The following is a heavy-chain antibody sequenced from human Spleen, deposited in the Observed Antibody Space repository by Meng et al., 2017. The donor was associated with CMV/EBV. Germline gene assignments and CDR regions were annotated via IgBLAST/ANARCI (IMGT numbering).Heavy chain of an antibody. Sequence: ASVKVSCKASGYTFSDYYLHWVRQAPGQGLEWMGVINPSGGSTNYAQKFQGRVTMTRDTSTSTVYMEVTSLRSEDTAVYYCARQFGRGYSSAWYNFWSQGTLVTVSS. CDR3: ARQFGRGYSSAWYNF. J-gene: IGHJ4*02. D-gene: IGHD6-19*01. V-gene: IGHV1-46*01. CDR1: GYTFSDYY. CDR2: INPSGGST.